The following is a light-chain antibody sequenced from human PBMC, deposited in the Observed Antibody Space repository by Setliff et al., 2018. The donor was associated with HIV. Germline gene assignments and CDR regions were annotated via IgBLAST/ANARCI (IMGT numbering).Light chain of an antibody. CDR3: CSYTSSLTYV. J-gene: IGLJ1*01. CDR2: DVT. V-gene: IGLV2-14*03. Sequence: QSALAQPASVSGSPGRSITLSCTGTSSDVGSYNFVSWYQQHPGRAPKLMIYDVTKRPSGVSDRFSGSKSGNTASLTISGLQTEDEADYYCCSYTSSLTYVFGTVTKVTVL. CDR1: SSDVGSYNF.